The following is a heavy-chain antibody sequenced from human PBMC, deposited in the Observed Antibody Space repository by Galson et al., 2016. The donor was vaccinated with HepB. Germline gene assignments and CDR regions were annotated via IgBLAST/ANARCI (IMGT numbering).Heavy chain of an antibody. V-gene: IGHV3-21*01. J-gene: IGHJ4*02. D-gene: IGHD1-26*01. Sequence: SLRLSCAASGFTFSSYSMNWVRQAPGKGLEWVSFISSSSSSIYYADSVKGRFTISRDNAKNSLYLQMNSLRAEDTAVYYCARGDIVGAIFDYWGQGTLVTDSS. CDR3: ARGDIVGAIFDY. CDR2: ISSSSSSI. CDR1: GFTFSSYS.